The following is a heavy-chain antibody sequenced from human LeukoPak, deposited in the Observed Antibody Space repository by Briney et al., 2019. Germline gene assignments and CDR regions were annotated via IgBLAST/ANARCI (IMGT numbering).Heavy chain of an antibody. CDR3: ARTTVTVFWYFDL. CDR2: INEDGSKK. Sequence: GGSLRLSCAASGLAFSRFWMSWVRQAPGKGMEWVANINEDGSKKNYVDSVRGRFTISRDNAKDSLYLQMSSLRVEDSAVYYCARTTVTVFWYFDLWGRGTLVTVSS. V-gene: IGHV3-7*01. CDR1: GLAFSRFW. D-gene: IGHD4-17*01. J-gene: IGHJ2*01.